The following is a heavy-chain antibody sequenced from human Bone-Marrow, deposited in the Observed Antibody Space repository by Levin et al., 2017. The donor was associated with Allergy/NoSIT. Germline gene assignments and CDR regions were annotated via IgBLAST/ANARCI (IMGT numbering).Heavy chain of an antibody. CDR2: IQSNGKT. V-gene: IGHV3-74*01. Sequence: GGSLRLSCAASGFTFSTYWMHWVRQAPGKGLVWVSRIQSNGKTNYADSVKGRFTISRDNAKNTLYLQMNSLTVEDTAVYYCARDRFFSDSGSNFSWFDPWGQGTLVTVSS. CDR3: ARDRFFSDSGSNFSWFDP. J-gene: IGHJ5*02. CDR1: GFTFSTYW. D-gene: IGHD3-10*01.